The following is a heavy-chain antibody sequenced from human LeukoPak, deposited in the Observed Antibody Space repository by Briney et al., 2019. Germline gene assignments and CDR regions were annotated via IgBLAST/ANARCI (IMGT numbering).Heavy chain of an antibody. CDR3: ATGNYYDSSGLDY. CDR1: GFTFSSYG. V-gene: IGHV3-33*01. CDR2: IWYDGSNK. J-gene: IGHJ4*02. Sequence: GESLRLSCAASGFTFSSYGMHWVRQAPGKGLEWVAVIWYDGSNKYYADSVKGRFTISRDNSKNTLCLQMNSLRAEDTAVYYCATGNYYDSSGLDYWGQGTLVTVSS. D-gene: IGHD3-22*01.